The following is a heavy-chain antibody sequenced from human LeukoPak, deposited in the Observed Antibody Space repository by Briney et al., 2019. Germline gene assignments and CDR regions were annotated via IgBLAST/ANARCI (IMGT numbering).Heavy chain of an antibody. CDR2: IHTSGST. Sequence: PSETLSLTCTVSDGLTSFYYWTWIRQPPGEGLEWIGNIHTSGSTDYDPSFKSRVTMSIDTSKNQFSLRLTSVTAADTAVYYCARDRSGWYRNWFDPWGQGTLVTVSS. CDR3: ARDRSGWYRNWFDP. V-gene: IGHV4-4*09. J-gene: IGHJ5*02. CDR1: DGLTSFYY. D-gene: IGHD1-26*01.